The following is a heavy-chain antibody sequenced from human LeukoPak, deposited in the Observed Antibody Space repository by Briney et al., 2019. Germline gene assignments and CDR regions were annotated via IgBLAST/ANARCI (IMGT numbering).Heavy chain of an antibody. CDR2: IYHSGST. J-gene: IGHJ6*02. Sequence: PSQTLSLTCAVSGGSISSGGYSWSWLRQPPGKGLEWIGYIYHSGSTYYNPSLKSRVTISVDRSKNQFSLKLSSVTAADTAVYYCARGVPLAPGYYYGMDVWGQGTTVTVSS. CDR1: GGSISSGGYS. CDR3: ARGVPLAPGYYYGMDV. D-gene: IGHD1-1*01. V-gene: IGHV4-30-2*01.